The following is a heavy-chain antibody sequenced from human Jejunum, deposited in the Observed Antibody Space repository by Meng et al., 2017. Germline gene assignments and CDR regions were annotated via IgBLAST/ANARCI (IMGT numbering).Heavy chain of an antibody. V-gene: IGHV4-4*02. D-gene: IGHD2-15*01. CDR2: IYHSGDT. J-gene: IGHJ4*02. CDR1: GDSISSNNR. Sequence: QLQVQESGPGLVRPSGTLTLTCSVSGDSISSNNRWTWVRQPPGRGLEWIGEIYHSGDTNYNPSLTSPVTISVDKSKNQFTLRLNSVTAADTAIYYCARDWGCRDGYCFSGLLEFWGQGILVTVSS. CDR3: ARDWGCRDGYCFSGLLEF.